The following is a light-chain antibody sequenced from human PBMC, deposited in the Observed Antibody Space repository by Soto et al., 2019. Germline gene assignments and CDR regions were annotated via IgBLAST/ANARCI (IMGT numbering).Light chain of an antibody. Sequence: EIVLTQSPGTLSSSPGERATLSCRASQTVTSNYLAWYQQKPGQAPRLLFFGASIRATGLPDRFSGGGSGTDFSLTIRRLEPDDFAVYYCQQYGSPHRTFGQGTKVDIK. CDR2: GAS. J-gene: IGKJ1*01. CDR1: QTVTSNY. V-gene: IGKV3-20*01. CDR3: QQYGSPHRT.